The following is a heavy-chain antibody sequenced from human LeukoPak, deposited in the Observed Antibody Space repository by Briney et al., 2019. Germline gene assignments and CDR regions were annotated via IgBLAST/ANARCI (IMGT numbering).Heavy chain of an antibody. V-gene: IGHV1-69*05. J-gene: IGHJ4*02. CDR2: IIPIFGTA. CDR3: ARADYYDSSGYFRFGY. CDR1: GGTFSSYA. Sequence: GASVKVSCKASGGTFSSYAISWVRQAPGQGLEWMGRIIPIFGTANYAQKFQGGVTITTDESTSTAYMELSSLRSEDTAVYYCARADYYDSSGYFRFGYWGQGTLVTVSS. D-gene: IGHD3-22*01.